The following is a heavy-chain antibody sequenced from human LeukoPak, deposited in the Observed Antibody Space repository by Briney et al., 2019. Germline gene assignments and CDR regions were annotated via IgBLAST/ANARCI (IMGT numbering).Heavy chain of an antibody. CDR1: GFTFSSYW. Sequence: GGSLRLSCVASGFTFSSYWMSWVRQAPGKGLEWVANIKQDESEKYYVDSVKGRFTISRDNAKNSLYLQMNSLRAEDTAVYYCARLDCSGGSCYYYYYYMDVWGKGTTVTVSS. J-gene: IGHJ6*03. CDR3: ARLDCSGGSCYYYYYYMDV. D-gene: IGHD2-15*01. CDR2: IKQDESEK. V-gene: IGHV3-7*01.